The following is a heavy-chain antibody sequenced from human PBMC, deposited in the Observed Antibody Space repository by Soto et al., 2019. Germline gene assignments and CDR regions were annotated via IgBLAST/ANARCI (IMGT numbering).Heavy chain of an antibody. CDR3: ARDEIPIWSYVGSFDS. J-gene: IGHJ4*02. V-gene: IGHV3-7*01. Sequence: GGSLRLSCAASGFTFSIHWMSWVRQAPGKGLEWVANINQDGGEIYYVDSVKGRFTISRDNSKNMLYLQMDNLGVEDTAVYYCARDEIPIWSYVGSFDSWGQGTLVTVPQ. CDR1: GFTFSIHW. D-gene: IGHD3-10*01. CDR2: INQDGGEI.